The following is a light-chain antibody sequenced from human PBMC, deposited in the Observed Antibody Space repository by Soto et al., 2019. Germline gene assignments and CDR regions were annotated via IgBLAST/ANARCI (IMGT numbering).Light chain of an antibody. CDR1: QSVRSN. CDR3: QQYNNWPPIT. V-gene: IGKV3-15*01. J-gene: IGKJ5*01. Sequence: EIVLTQSPGTGSLSPWGIGGLCVMASQSVRSNLAWYQQKPGQAPRLLIYGASTRATGIPARFSGSGSGTEFTLTISSLQSEHFAVYYCQQYNNWPPITFGQGTRLEIK. CDR2: GAS.